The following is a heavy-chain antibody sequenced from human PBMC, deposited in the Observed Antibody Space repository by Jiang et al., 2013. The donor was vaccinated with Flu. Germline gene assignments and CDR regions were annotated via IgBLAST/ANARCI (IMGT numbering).Heavy chain of an antibody. V-gene: IGHV4-39*01. CDR2: IYYSGST. D-gene: IGHD2-2*02. CDR3: ARPFLGYCSGTNCYTDDY. J-gene: IGHJ4*02. CDR1: GGSISTSRYY. Sequence: LLKPSETLSLTCTVSGGSISTSRYYWAWIRQPPGKRLEWIGSIYYSGSTSYNPSLKSRVTISIETSKNQFSLKLSSVTAADTAVYYCARPFLGYCSGTNCYTDDYWGQGTLVTVSS.